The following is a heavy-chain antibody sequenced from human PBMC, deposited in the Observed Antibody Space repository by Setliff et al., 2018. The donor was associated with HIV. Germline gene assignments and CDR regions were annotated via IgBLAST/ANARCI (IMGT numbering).Heavy chain of an antibody. CDR1: GFRFSSLG. CDR2: IVVGSGKT. D-gene: IGHD5-12*01. CDR3: ARARFHRGYSGYDDY. V-gene: IGHV1-58*01. J-gene: IGHJ4*02. Sequence: SVKVSCKASGFRFSSLGVRWVRQARGQRPEWIGWIVVGSGKTEYAQKFQERVTITRDMSTSTAYMELRSLRSDDTAVYYCARARFHRGYSGYDDYWGQGTLVTVSS.